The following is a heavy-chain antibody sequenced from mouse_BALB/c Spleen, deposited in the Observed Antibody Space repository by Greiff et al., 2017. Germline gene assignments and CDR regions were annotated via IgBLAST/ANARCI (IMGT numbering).Heavy chain of an antibody. D-gene: IGHD1-2*01. Sequence: QVQLQQSGAELARPGASVKLSCKASGYTFTSYWMQWVKQRPGQGLEWIGAIYPGDGDTRYTQKFKGKATLTADKSSSTAYMQLSSLASEDSAVYYCARNYYGYDAMDYWGQGTSVTVSS. CDR1: GYTFTSYW. V-gene: IGHV1-87*01. CDR3: ARNYYGYDAMDY. J-gene: IGHJ4*01. CDR2: IYPGDGDT.